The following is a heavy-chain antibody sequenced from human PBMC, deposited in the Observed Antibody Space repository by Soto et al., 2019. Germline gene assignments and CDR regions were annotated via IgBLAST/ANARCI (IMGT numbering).Heavy chain of an antibody. V-gene: IGHV3-7*05. CDR1: GFTFRTYW. Sequence: EVQLVESGGGLVQPGGSLRLSCVASGFTFRTYWMAWVRQAPEKGLEWVANIKYDESEKYYVDSVKGRFTVSRDNARTSLFVQMNSLRAEDTAVYYWARVRTEIYYGMDVWGQGTTVTVSS. J-gene: IGHJ6*02. CDR2: IKYDESEK. CDR3: ARVRTEIYYGMDV.